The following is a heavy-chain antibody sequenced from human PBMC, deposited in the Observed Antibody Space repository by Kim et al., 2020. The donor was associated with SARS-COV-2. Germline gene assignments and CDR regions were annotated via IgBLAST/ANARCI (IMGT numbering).Heavy chain of an antibody. Sequence: GGSLRLSCAASGFTFSSYGIHWVRQAPGKGLEWVALISYDGSDKYYADSVKGRFTMSRDNSKNTLYLQMNSLRAEDTAVYYCAKHYSVNCTSTSCLRGDYWGQGTLVTVSS. J-gene: IGHJ4*02. CDR1: GFTFSSYG. V-gene: IGHV3-30*18. CDR3: AKHYSVNCTSTSCLRGDY. D-gene: IGHD2-2*01. CDR2: ISYDGSDK.